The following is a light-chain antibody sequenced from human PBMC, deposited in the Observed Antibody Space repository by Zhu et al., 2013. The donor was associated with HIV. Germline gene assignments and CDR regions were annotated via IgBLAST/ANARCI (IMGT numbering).Light chain of an antibody. V-gene: IGKV1-9*01. CDR1: QGISSY. CDR3: QQTNNFPQT. CDR2: AAS. Sequence: DIQLTQSPSFLSASVGDRVTITCRASQGISSYLAWYQQKPGKAPKLLIYAASTLQTGVPSRFSGSGSGTEFTLTISSLQPEDFATYYCQQTNNFPQTFGPGTKLEIK. J-gene: IGKJ2*01.